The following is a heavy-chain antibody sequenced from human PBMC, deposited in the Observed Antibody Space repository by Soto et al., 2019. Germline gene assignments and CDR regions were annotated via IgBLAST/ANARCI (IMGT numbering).Heavy chain of an antibody. Sequence: PGGSLRLSCAASGFTFSSYAMHWVRQAPCKGLEWVAVISYDGSNKYYADSVKGRFTISRDNSKNTLYLQMNSLRAEDTAVYYCARDNPPLDGYNYPYYYYGMDVWGQGTTVTVSS. V-gene: IGHV3-30-3*01. CDR1: GFTFSSYA. D-gene: IGHD5-12*01. J-gene: IGHJ6*02. CDR3: ARDNPPLDGYNYPYYYYGMDV. CDR2: ISYDGSNK.